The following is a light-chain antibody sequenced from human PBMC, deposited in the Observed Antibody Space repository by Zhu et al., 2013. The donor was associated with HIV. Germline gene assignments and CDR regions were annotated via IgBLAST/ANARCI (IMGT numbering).Light chain of an antibody. CDR1: NIGDRR. CDR2: DDH. CDR3: QVWDSVSDHVI. J-gene: IGLJ2*01. Sequence: SYELTQPPSVSVAPGKTATITCGGNNIGDRRVHWYQQTAGQAPLLVVYDDHDRPSGIPERFSGSNSGNTATLTISRVEAGDEADYYCQVWDSVSDHVIFGGGTKMTVL. V-gene: IGLV3-21*03.